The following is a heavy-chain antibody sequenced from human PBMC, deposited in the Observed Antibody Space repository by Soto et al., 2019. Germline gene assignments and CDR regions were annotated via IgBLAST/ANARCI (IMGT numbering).Heavy chain of an antibody. CDR1: GYTFTGYA. CDR2: INAGNGNT. Sequence: QVQLVQSGAEEKKPGASVKVSCKASGYTFTGYAMHWVRQAPGQRLEWMGWINAGNGNTKYSQKFQGRVTITRDTSASAAYMELSSLSSEDTAVYYCARAVAVAADFDSWGQGTLVTVSS. V-gene: IGHV1-3*05. CDR3: ARAVAVAADFDS. D-gene: IGHD6-19*01. J-gene: IGHJ4*02.